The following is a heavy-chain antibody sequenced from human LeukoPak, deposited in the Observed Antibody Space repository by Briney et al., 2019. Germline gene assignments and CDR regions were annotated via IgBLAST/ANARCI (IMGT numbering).Heavy chain of an antibody. Sequence: GGSVRLFCAASGVTFRCYRVNCVRHAPGKAVEWVGYNTSSRSYIYHADSVKSRFTISTDNATNSRYLQINSLRAEDTAVYYCARVRRAAAGTFSYYGMDVWGQGTTVTVSS. V-gene: IGHV3-21*05. CDR3: ARVRRAAAGTFSYYGMDV. CDR1: GVTFRCYR. D-gene: IGHD6-13*01. J-gene: IGHJ6*02. CDR2: NTSSRSYI.